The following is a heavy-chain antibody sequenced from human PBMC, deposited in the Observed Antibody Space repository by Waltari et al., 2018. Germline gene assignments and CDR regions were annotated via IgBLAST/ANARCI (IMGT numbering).Heavy chain of an antibody. CDR2: ISSTGDTI. CDR1: GFTLRGYE. V-gene: IGHV3-48*03. CDR3: ARGIAADGGGGY. D-gene: IGHD6-13*01. J-gene: IGHJ4*02. Sequence: EVHLVESGGGLVQPGGSLRLCCAASGFTLRGYEMNWVRQAPGKGLECISYISSTGDTIYYADSVKGRFTISRDNAKNTLYLQMKRLRADDTALYYCARGIAADGGGGYWGQGILVTVS.